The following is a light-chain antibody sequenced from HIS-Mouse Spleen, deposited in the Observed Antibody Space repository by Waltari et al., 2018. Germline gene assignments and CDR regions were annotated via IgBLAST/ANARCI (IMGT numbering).Light chain of an antibody. CDR2: EVS. CDR1: RRHVGGYNY. V-gene: IGLV2-8*01. Sequence: QSALTHPPSASGSPGQSVTLACTVTRRHVGGYNYVSWYQQHPGKAPKLTIYEVSKRPSGVPDRFSGAKSGNTASLTISGLQAEDEADYYCSSYTSSSTLGFGGGTKLTVL. J-gene: IGLJ2*01. CDR3: SSYTSSSTLG.